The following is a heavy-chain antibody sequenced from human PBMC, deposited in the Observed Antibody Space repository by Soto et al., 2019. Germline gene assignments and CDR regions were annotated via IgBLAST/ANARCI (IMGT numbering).Heavy chain of an antibody. CDR3: ARVLAYCGGDCSNAFDP. Sequence: GASVKVSCKASGGTFSSYAISWVRQAPGQGLGWMGGIIPIFGTANYAQKFQGRVTITADESTSTAYMELSSLRSEDTAVYYCARVLAYCGGDCSNAFDPWGQGTLVTVSS. D-gene: IGHD2-21*02. CDR1: GGTFSSYA. V-gene: IGHV1-69*13. CDR2: IIPIFGTA. J-gene: IGHJ5*02.